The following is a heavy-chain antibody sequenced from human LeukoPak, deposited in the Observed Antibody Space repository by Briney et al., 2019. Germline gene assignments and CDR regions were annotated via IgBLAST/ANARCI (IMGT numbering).Heavy chain of an antibody. CDR2: INGSGVIT. Sequence: GGSLRLPCAASGITLSSYAVSWVRQAPGKGLEWVSAINGSGVITYYTDSVKGRFTISRDNSKNTVYLQMNSLRAEDTAIYYCAKDSSQGGDYFDYWGQGTLVTVSS. CDR1: GITLSSYA. J-gene: IGHJ4*02. V-gene: IGHV3-23*01. D-gene: IGHD3-16*01. CDR3: AKDSSQGGDYFDY.